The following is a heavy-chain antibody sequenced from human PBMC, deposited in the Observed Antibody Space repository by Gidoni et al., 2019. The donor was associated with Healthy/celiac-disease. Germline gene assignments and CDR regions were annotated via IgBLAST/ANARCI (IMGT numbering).Heavy chain of an antibody. CDR3: ASTGGTYYDFWSGYFTSAFDI. J-gene: IGHJ3*02. Sequence: QLQLQESGPGLVKPSETLSLTCTVSGGTISSSSYYSGWIRQPPGKGLEWIGSIYYSGSTYDDPSLKSRVTIAVDTSKNHFSLQLSSVTAADTAVYYCASTGGTYYDFWSGYFTSAFDIWGQGTMVTVSS. V-gene: IGHV4-39*01. CDR2: IYYSGST. CDR1: GGTISSSSYY. D-gene: IGHD3-3*01.